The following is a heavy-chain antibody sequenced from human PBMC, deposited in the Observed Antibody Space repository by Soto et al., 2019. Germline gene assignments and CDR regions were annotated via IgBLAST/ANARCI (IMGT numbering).Heavy chain of an antibody. CDR1: GFTFSSYG. CDR2: IWYDGSNK. V-gene: IGHV3-33*01. D-gene: IGHD1-26*01. J-gene: IGHJ3*02. Sequence: QVQLVESGGGVVQPGRSLRLSCAASGFTFSSYGMHWVRQAPGKGLEWVAVIWYDGSNKYYADSVKGRFTISRDNSKNTRYLQMNSLRAEDTAVYYCARGNTRSGSHWDAFDIWGQGTMVTVSS. CDR3: ARGNTRSGSHWDAFDI.